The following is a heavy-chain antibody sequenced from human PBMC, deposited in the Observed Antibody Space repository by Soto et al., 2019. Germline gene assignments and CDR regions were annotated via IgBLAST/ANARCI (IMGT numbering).Heavy chain of an antibody. CDR3: ATNSSGYFPD. D-gene: IGHD3-22*01. CDR1: GGTFRRY. V-gene: IGHV1-69*01. J-gene: IGHJ4*02. CDR2: IIDMYGTA. Sequence: QVQLVQSGAEVKKPGSSMKVSCKASGGTFRRYISWVRQAPGQGLEWMGGIIDMYGTANYAQKFQGRVTITADEFTSTAYMELSSLKPDDTCVYYWATNSSGYFPDWGQGTLVTVSS.